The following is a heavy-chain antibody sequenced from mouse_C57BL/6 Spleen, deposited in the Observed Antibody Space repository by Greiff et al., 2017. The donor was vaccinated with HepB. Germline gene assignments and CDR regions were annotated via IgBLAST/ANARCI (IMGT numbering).Heavy chain of an antibody. CDR3: TRGSQTLGLDY. D-gene: IGHD4-1*01. Sequence: QVQLQQSGAELVRPGASVTLSCKASGYTFTDYEMHWVKQTPVHGLEWIGAIDPETGGTAYNQKFKGKAILTADKSSSTAYMELRSLTSEDSAVYYCTRGSQTLGLDYWGQGTTLTVSS. CDR1: GYTFTDYE. CDR2: IDPETGGT. J-gene: IGHJ2*01. V-gene: IGHV1-15*01.